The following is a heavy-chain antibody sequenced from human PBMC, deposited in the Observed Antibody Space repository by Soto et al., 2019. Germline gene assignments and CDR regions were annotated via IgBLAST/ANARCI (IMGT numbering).Heavy chain of an antibody. J-gene: IGHJ6*02. CDR1: GYTFTNYW. Sequence: PGEALKISWKGSGYTFTNYWIGWVRQMPGKGLEWMGIIYPGDSDTKYNPSFQGQVTISAAQSITTTYLRWTSLKASATAIYSCAASIFYYGMDVWGQGTTVTVSS. V-gene: IGHV5-51*01. CDR3: AASIFYYGMDV. CDR2: IYPGDSDT.